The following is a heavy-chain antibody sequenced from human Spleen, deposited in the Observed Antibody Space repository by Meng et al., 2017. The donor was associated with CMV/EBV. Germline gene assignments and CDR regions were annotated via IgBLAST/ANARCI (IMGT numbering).Heavy chain of an antibody. J-gene: IGHJ5*02. Sequence: SETLSLTCTVSGGSISNYYWNWIRQPPGKGLEWIGYIYYSGSTSYNPSLKTRVTISVDTSKNQFSLKLRSVTAADTAVYYCARDQYFTTVTTGWFDPWGQGTLVTVSS. CDR3: ARDQYFTTVTTGWFDP. CDR1: GGSISNYY. CDR2: IYYSGST. V-gene: IGHV4-59*12. D-gene: IGHD4-11*01.